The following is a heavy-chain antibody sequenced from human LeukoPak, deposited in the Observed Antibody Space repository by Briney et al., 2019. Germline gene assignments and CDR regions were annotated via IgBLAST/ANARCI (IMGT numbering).Heavy chain of an antibody. CDR3: ARDLHGSPDW. J-gene: IGHJ4*02. CDR2: INTDGRTT. CDR1: GFTFTTFW. D-gene: IGHD2-2*03. V-gene: IGHV3-74*01. Sequence: PGGSLRLSCAASGFTFTTFWMNWVRQAPGEGRVWGSLINTDGRTTTYADSVKGRFTISRDNAKNTLYLQMNSLRAEDTAVYYCARDLHGSPDWWGQGTLVTVSS.